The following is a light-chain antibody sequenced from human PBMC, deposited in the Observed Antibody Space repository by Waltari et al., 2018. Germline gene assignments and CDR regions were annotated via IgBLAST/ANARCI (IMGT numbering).Light chain of an antibody. CDR1: QSVSSTY. V-gene: IGKV3-20*01. J-gene: IGKJ2*01. CDR2: GAS. Sequence: EIVLTQSPGTLSLSPGERATLSCRASQSVSSTYLAWYQQKPGQAPRLLIYGASSRATDIPDRFSGGGSGTDFTLTISRLEPEDFAVYYCQRYGNSPTFGQVTKLEI. CDR3: QRYGNSPT.